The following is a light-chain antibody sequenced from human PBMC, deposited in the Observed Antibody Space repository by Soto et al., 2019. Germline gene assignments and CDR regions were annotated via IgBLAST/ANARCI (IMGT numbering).Light chain of an antibody. J-gene: IGKJ5*01. CDR1: QSISTW. V-gene: IGKV1-5*01. CDR3: QQSETYPLT. Sequence: DIQMTQSPSTLSASVGDKITITGRASQSISTWLAWYQHKPGKAPNLLIYDASTLMSGVPSRFSGSGSGTEFTLTISSLQPGDFATYYCQQSETYPLTFGQGTRLEIK. CDR2: DAS.